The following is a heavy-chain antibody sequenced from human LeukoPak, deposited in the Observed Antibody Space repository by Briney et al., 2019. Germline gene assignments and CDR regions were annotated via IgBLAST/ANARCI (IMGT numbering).Heavy chain of an antibody. J-gene: IGHJ4*02. CDR3: AKSYYYDSSGYPRD. D-gene: IGHD3-22*01. Sequence: ASVKVSCKASGYTFTSYDINWVRQATGQGLEWMGWMNPNSGDTSYVQKFQGRVTMTRNTSISTAYMELSSLRSEDTAVYYCAKSYYYDSSGYPRDWGQGTLVTVSS. CDR1: GYTFTSYD. CDR2: MNPNSGDT. V-gene: IGHV1-8*01.